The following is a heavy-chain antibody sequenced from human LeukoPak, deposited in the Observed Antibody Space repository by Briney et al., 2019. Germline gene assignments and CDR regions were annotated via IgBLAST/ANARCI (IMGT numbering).Heavy chain of an antibody. CDR1: GFTFSSYG. J-gene: IGHJ4*02. CDR2: IRYDGSNK. D-gene: IGHD3-9*01. V-gene: IGHV3-30*02. CDR3: ASIDTCSAGYYRPLDC. Sequence: GRSLRLSCAASGFTFSSYGMHWVRQAPGKVLEWVAFIRYDGSNKYYTDYVKGRLTISRDNSKNTLYLQINRLRAEDTAVYYCASIDTCSAGYYRPLDCWGQGTLVTVSS.